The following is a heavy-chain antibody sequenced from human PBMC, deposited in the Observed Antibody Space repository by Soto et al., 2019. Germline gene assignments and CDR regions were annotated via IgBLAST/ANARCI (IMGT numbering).Heavy chain of an antibody. CDR2: IWYNGNNE. Sequence: QVQLVESGGGVVQPGRSLRLSCAASGFTFSSYGMHWVRQAPGDGLEWVAVIWYNGNNEYYADSVKGRFTVSRDNSKNTLYLQMNSLRAEDTAVYYCARDKTPRYSSSWLLDYWGQGTLVTVSS. V-gene: IGHV3-33*01. CDR3: ARDKTPRYSSSWLLDY. CDR1: GFTFSSYG. J-gene: IGHJ4*02. D-gene: IGHD6-13*01.